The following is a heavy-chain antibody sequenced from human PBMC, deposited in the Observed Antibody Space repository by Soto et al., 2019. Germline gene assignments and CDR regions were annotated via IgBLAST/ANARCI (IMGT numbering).Heavy chain of an antibody. Sequence: QVYLVQSGAEVKKPGASVKVSCKASGYTFTSYAMHWVRQDPGQGLEWMGRINVGNGNTEYSQKFQGRVNITRDTAASTAYMELSRLTSEDTAVYNSARDGELCGGKGWTSSGLGHWGQGTLVTVSS. V-gene: IGHV1-3*01. J-gene: IGHJ5*02. CDR1: GYTFTSYA. CDR2: INVGNGNT. CDR3: ARDGELCGGKGWTSSGLGH. D-gene: IGHD2-15*01.